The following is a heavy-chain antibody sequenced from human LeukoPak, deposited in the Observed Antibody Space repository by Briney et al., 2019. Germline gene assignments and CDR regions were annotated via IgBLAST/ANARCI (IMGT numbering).Heavy chain of an antibody. Sequence: GGSLRLSCAASGFTFDDYGMSWVRQAPRKGLEWVSGINWNGGSTGYADSVKGRFTISRDNAKNSLYLQMNSLRAEDTALYYCARVRANHYYYYYMDVWGKGTTVTVSS. D-gene: IGHD1-14*01. V-gene: IGHV3-20*04. CDR1: GFTFDDYG. J-gene: IGHJ6*03. CDR2: INWNGGST. CDR3: ARVRANHYYYYYMDV.